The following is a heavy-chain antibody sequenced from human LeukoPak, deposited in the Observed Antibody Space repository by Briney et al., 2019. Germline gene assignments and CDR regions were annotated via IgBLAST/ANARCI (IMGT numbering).Heavy chain of an antibody. CDR2: INSGGTTT. V-gene: IGHV3-74*01. CDR1: GFIFSNYA. CDR3: VRSFVESPL. J-gene: IGHJ4*02. D-gene: IGHD3-10*01. Sequence: GGSLRLSCATSGFIFSNYAVNWVRQAPGKGLVWVSRINSGGTTTSFADSVKGRFTISRDNAKNTLYLQMNSLRAEDTAVYYCVRSFVESPLWGQGTLVTVSS.